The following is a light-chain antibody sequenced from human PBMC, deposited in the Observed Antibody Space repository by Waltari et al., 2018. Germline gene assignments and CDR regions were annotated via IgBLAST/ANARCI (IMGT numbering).Light chain of an antibody. J-gene: IGKJ1*01. V-gene: IGKV4-1*01. CDR1: QSVLYSSNNKKY. CDR3: QQYYSTPWT. Sequence: DIVMTQSPDSLSVSLGERANIHCKSSQSVLYSSNNKKYLAWYQQKPGQPPKLLIYWASTRESGVPDRFSGSGSGTDFTLTISSLQAEDVAVYYCQQYYSTPWTFGQGTKVEIK. CDR2: WAS.